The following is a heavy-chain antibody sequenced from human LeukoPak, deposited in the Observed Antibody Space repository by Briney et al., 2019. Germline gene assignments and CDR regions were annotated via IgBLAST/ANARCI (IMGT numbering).Heavy chain of an antibody. CDR2: TRKKANSYTT. Sequence: GGSLRLSCAASGFTFSDHYMDWVRQAPGKGLEWVGRTRKKANSYTTEYAASVKGRFTISRDDSNYSLYLQMNSLKIEDTAVYYCVRVTDTHYYYDYWGQGTLVTVSS. J-gene: IGHJ4*02. CDR3: VRVTDTHYYYDY. V-gene: IGHV3-72*01. CDR1: GFTFSDHY. D-gene: IGHD3-22*01.